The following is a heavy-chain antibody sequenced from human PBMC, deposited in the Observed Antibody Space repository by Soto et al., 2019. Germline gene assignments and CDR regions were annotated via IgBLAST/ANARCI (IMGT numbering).Heavy chain of an antibody. Sequence: EVQLLESGGDLVQPGGSLRLSCAASGFTFSNFAMSWVRQAPGRGLEWVSGISASGRDIHYADSVKDRFTVPRDNSKKTLYLQMNSLRAEDTAIYYCAKGKTSGWYYFDYWGQGALVTVSS. D-gene: IGHD6-19*01. CDR3: AKGKTSGWYYFDY. J-gene: IGHJ4*02. CDR1: GFTFSNFA. V-gene: IGHV3-23*01. CDR2: ISASGRDI.